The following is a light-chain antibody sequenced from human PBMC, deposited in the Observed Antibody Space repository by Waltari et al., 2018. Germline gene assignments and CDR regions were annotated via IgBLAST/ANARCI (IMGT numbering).Light chain of an antibody. CDR1: QSLLHSNGYNY. CDR2: LGS. V-gene: IGKV2-28*01. CDR3: TQALQTLIFT. J-gene: IGKJ3*01. Sequence: IVLTQSPLSLPVSLGEPASISCRSNQSLLHSNGYNYLDWYLQKPGQSPQLLIYLGSNRASVVPDRFTGSVSGTDFTLRITRVEADDVGSYYCTQALQTLIFTFGPGTKVHIK.